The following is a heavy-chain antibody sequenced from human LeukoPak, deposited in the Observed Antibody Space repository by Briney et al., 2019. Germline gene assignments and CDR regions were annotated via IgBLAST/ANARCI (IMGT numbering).Heavy chain of an antibody. D-gene: IGHD3-3*01. CDR2: INPNSGCT. CDR3: ARGRVASPADY. Sequence: ASVKVSCKASGYSFTGYYMHWVRQAPGQGLEWMGWINPNSGCTNYAQKFQGRVTMTRGTSISTAYMELSRLRSHDTAVYYCARGRVASPADYWGQGTLVTVSS. J-gene: IGHJ4*02. V-gene: IGHV1-2*02. CDR1: GYSFTGYY.